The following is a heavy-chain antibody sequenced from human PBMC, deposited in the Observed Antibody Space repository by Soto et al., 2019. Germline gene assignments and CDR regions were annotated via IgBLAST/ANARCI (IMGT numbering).Heavy chain of an antibody. CDR2: ISGSGGST. CDR1: GFTFSSYA. Sequence: PGGSLRLSCAASGFTFSSYAMSWVRQAPGKGLEWVSAISGSGGSTYYADSVKGRFTISRDNSKNTLYLQMNSLRAEDTAVYYCARDRYVDSSSSGRYFDYWGQGTLVTVSS. J-gene: IGHJ4*02. V-gene: IGHV3-23*01. CDR3: ARDRYVDSSSSGRYFDY. D-gene: IGHD6-6*01.